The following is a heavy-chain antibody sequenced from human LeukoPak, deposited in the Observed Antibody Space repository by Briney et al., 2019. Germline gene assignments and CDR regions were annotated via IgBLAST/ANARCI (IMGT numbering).Heavy chain of an antibody. CDR1: GGSISSSSYY. J-gene: IGHJ4*02. V-gene: IGHV4-39*01. D-gene: IGHD6-19*01. CDR2: MFYSGST. CDR3: ARRVAATRYFDY. Sequence: KSSETPSLTCTVSGGSISSSSYYWGWIRRPPGKGLEWIGSMFYSGSTYYNPSLKSRVTISVDTSKNQFSLKLSSVTAADTAVYYCARRVAATRYFDYWGQGTLVTVSS.